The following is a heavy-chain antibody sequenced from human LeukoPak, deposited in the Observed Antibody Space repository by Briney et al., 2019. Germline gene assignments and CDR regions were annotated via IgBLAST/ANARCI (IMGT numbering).Heavy chain of an antibody. D-gene: IGHD2-2*01. V-gene: IGHV3-21*05. J-gene: IGHJ4*02. CDR3: ARGSPFDVVVPAAFYGGVDY. Sequence: GGSLRLSCAASGFTFSSYSMNWVRQAPGKGLEWVSYISSSSSYIYYADSVKGRFTISRDNAKNSLYLQMNSLRAEDTAVYYCARGSPFDVVVPAAFYGGVDYWGQGTLVTVSS. CDR1: GFTFSSYS. CDR2: ISSSSSYI.